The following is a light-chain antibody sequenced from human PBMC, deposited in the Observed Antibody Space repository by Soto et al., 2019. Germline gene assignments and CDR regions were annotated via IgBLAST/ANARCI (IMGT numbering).Light chain of an antibody. J-gene: IGLJ1*01. CDR3: CSYTTSNTRQVV. CDR1: SSNIGSNY. V-gene: IGLV1-47*01. Sequence: QSVLTQPPSASGTPGQRVTISCSGSSSNIGSNYVYWYQQLPGTAPKLLIYRNNQRPSGVPDRFSGSKSGTSASLAICGLQAEDEADYYCCSYTTSNTRQVVFGTGTKVTVL. CDR2: RNN.